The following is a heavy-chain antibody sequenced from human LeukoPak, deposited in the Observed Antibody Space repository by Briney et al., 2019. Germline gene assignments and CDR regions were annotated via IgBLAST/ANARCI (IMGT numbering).Heavy chain of an antibody. Sequence: ASVKVSCKASGYTFTSYDINWVRQATGQGLEWMGWMNPNSGNTGYAQKFQGRVTMTRNTSISTAYMELSSLRSEDTAVYYCARAEGYSGYGGFYYYYYMDVWGKGTTVTVSS. CDR2: MNPNSGNT. CDR3: ARAEGYSGYGGFYYYYYMDV. J-gene: IGHJ6*03. D-gene: IGHD5-12*01. CDR1: GYTFTSYD. V-gene: IGHV1-8*01.